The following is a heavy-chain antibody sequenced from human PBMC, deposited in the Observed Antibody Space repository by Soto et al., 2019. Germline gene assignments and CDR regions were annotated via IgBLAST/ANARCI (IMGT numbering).Heavy chain of an antibody. CDR2: IYYSGST. D-gene: IGHD1-1*01. J-gene: IGHJ4*02. V-gene: IGHV4-31*03. CDR3: ARDSSKGTYSDD. CDR1: GGSISSSDYC. Sequence: SETLSLTCTVSGGSISSSDYCWRWSRQHPGTGLEGIGYIYYSGSTYYNPSLKSRVTISVDTSKNQFSLKLTSVTAADTAVYYCARDSSKGTYSDDWGQGTLVTVSS.